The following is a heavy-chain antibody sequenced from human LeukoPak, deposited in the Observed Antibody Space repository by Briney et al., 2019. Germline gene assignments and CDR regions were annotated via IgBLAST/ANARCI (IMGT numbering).Heavy chain of an antibody. CDR2: ISYDGSNK. CDR3: AREGSSGGYFDY. D-gene: IGHD6-19*01. CDR1: GFTFSSYA. V-gene: IGHV3-30-3*01. Sequence: GGSLRLSCAASGFTFSSYAMHWVRKAPGKGLEWVAVISYDGSNKYCADSVKGRFTISRDNSKNTLYLQMNSLRAEDTAVYFCAREGSSGGYFDYWGQGTLVTVSS. J-gene: IGHJ4*02.